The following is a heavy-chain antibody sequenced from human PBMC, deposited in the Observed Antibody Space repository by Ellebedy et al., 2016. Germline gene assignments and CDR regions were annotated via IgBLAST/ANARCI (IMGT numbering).Heavy chain of an antibody. V-gene: IGHV5-51*01. J-gene: IGHJ6*02. Sequence: KVSXXGSGYSFTSYWIGWVRQMPGKGLEWMGIIYPGDSDTRYSPSFQGQVTISADKSISTAYLQWSSLKASDTAMYYCARRGEGRIAVRTKYYYYGMDVWGQGTTVTVSS. CDR3: ARRGEGRIAVRTKYYYYGMDV. CDR1: GYSFTSYW. CDR2: IYPGDSDT. D-gene: IGHD6-6*01.